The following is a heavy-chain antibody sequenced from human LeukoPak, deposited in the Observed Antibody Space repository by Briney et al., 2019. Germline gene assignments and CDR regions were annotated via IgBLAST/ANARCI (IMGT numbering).Heavy chain of an antibody. CDR2: INHSGST. V-gene: IGHV4-34*01. D-gene: IGHD6-19*01. Sequence: SETLSLTCTVSDVSIKNYYWSWIRQPPGKGLEWIGEINHSGSTNYNPSLKSRVTISVDTSKNQFSLKLSSVTAADTAVYYCARGKGWLVQSFELWGRGALVTVSS. CDR3: ARGKGWLVQSFEL. J-gene: IGHJ2*01. CDR1: DVSIKNYY.